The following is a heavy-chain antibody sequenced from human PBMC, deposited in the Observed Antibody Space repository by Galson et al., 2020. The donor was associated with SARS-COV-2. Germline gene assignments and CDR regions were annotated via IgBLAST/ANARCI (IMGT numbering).Heavy chain of an antibody. CDR1: GFTFNDYA. J-gene: IGHJ4*02. CDR2: ISGTGGST. D-gene: IGHD2-15*01. CDR3: ARDSLVTSCSCDSCCFDH. Sequence: GESLKISCAASGFTFNDYAMSWVRQVPGKGLEWLSTISGTGGSTYYADSVKGRFTISRDNSKNRLYLQLNSLRAEDTAVYYCARDSLVTSCSCDSCCFDHWGQRTLVTVSS. V-gene: IGHV3-23*01.